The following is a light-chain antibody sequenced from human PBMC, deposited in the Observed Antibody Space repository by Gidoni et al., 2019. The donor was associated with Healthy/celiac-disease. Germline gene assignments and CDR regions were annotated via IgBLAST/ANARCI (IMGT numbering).Light chain of an antibody. J-gene: IGKJ3*01. CDR2: DAS. V-gene: IGKV1-13*02. CDR3: QQFNSYPFT. Sequence: AIQLTQSPSSLSASGGDRVTITCRASQGISSALAWYQQKPGKAHKLLLCDASSVEGVVPSRFGSSGSGADFTLTISSLQPEDFATYYWQQFNSYPFTFGPGTKVEIK. CDR1: QGISSA.